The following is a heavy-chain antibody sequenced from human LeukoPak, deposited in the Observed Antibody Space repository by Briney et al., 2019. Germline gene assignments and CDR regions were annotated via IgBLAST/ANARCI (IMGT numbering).Heavy chain of an antibody. CDR2: ISAYNGST. V-gene: IGHV1-18*01. D-gene: IGHD3-22*01. CDR1: GYTFTSYG. CDR3: ARILNGLFDYYYYMDV. Sequence: GASVTVSYTASGYTFTSYGISWVRQAPGQGLEWMGWISAYNGSTNYAQKIQGRVTMTTETSTSTAYMELRSLRSDDTPVYYCARILNGLFDYYYYMDVWGKGTTVTVSS. J-gene: IGHJ6*03.